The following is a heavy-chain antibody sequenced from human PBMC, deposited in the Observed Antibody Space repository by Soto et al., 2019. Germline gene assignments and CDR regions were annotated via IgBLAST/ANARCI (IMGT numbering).Heavy chain of an antibody. CDR2: ISGSGGST. J-gene: IGHJ6*02. V-gene: IGHV3-23*01. CDR3: AKDLDYGDFRGSMDV. CDR1: GFTFSSYA. D-gene: IGHD4-17*01. Sequence: EVQLLESGGGLVQPGGSLRLSCAASGFTFSSYAMSWFRQAPGKGLEWVSAISGSGGSTYYADSVKGRFTISRDNSKNTLYLQMNSLRAEDTAVYYCAKDLDYGDFRGSMDVWGQGTTVTVSS.